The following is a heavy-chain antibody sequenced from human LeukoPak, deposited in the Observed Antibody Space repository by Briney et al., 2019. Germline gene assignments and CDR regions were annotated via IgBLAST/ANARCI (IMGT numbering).Heavy chain of an antibody. CDR1: GGSISSSSYY. CDR2: IYYSGST. J-gene: IGHJ4*02. V-gene: IGHV4-39*01. D-gene: IGHD3-22*01. Sequence: SETLSLTCTVSGGSISSSSYYWGWIRQPPGKELEWIGSIYYSGSTYYNPSLKSRVTISVDTSKNQFSLKLSSVTAADTAVYYCARPLDYYYDSSAHPLPIYWGQGTLVTVSS. CDR3: ARPLDYYYDSSAHPLPIY.